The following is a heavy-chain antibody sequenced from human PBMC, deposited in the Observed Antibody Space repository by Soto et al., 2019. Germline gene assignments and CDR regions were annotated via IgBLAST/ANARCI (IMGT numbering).Heavy chain of an antibody. CDR3: ARSGEILQTFDS. CDR1: GVSFSDYS. V-gene: IGHV3-21*01. CDR2: ISGSSSYI. J-gene: IGHJ4*02. Sequence: SGGSLRLSCVVSGVSFSDYSMNWVRQAPGEGLEWVALISGSSSYIYYADSVKGRFTISRDNAKNSLFLQMDSLRVEDTAVYYCARSGEILQTFDSWGQGTLVTVSS. D-gene: IGHD2-15*01.